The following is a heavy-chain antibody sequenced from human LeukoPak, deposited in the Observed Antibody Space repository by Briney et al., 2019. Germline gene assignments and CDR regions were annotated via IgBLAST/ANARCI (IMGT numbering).Heavy chain of an antibody. CDR3: ATDRGGAPFDI. J-gene: IGHJ3*02. V-gene: IGHV3-33*01. Sequence: PGGSLRLSCAASGFTFSNYGMHWVRQAPGKGLEWVAVIWSDGSNKKYADSVKGRFTISRDNSRTTLYLQMNSLRAEDTAVYYCATDRGGAPFDIWGQGTMATVSS. CDR1: GFTFSNYG. CDR2: IWSDGSNK.